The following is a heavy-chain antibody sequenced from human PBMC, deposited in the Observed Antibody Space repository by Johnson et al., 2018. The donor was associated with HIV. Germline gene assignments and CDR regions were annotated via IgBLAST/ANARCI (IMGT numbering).Heavy chain of an antibody. D-gene: IGHD2-2*01. CDR1: GFTFSNAW. CDR2: IKSKTDGGAT. V-gene: IGHV3-15*01. J-gene: IGHJ3*02. Sequence: VQLVESGGGLVKPGGSLRLSCAASGFTFSNAWMSWVRQAPGKGLEWVGHIKSKTDGGATDYPAPVKDRFTISRDDSKNTLYLQINSLKTDDTGVYYCSREVYQMTAFDIWGQGTMVTVSS. CDR3: SREVYQMTAFDI.